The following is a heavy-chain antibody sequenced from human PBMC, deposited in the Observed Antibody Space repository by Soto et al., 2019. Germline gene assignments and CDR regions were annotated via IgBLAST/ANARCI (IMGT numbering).Heavy chain of an antibody. J-gene: IGHJ6*02. CDR1: GGTFSSYA. V-gene: IGHV1-69*01. CDR3: ARASIAAAGTSIYYYYYCMDV. CDR2: IIPIFGTA. Sequence: QVQLVQSGAEVKKPGSSVKVSCKASGGTFSSYAISWVRQAPGQGLEWMGGIIPIFGTANYAQKFQGRVTIPADESTSTAYMELSSLRSEDTAVYYCARASIAAAGTSIYYYYYCMDVWGQGTTVTVSS. D-gene: IGHD6-13*01.